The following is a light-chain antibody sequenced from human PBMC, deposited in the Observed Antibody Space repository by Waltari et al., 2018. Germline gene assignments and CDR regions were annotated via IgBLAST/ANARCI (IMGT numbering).Light chain of an antibody. Sequence: QSALTQPASVSGSPGQSITISCTGARNDIGGYDLVSWYQQHPGTAPKLIIYDVNRPPSGVSDRFSGSKSGNTASLTISGLQAEDEADYYCCSYAGSSTLVFGGGTKLTAL. CDR2: DVN. CDR1: RNDIGGYDL. V-gene: IGLV2-23*02. CDR3: CSYAGSSTLV. J-gene: IGLJ3*02.